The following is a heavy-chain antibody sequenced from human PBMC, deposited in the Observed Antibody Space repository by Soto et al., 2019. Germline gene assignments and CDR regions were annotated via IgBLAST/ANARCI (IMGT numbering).Heavy chain of an antibody. CDR1: GFTFSNAW. Sequence: GGSLRLSCAASGFTFSNAWMSWVRQAPGKGLEWVGRIKSKIKGGTTDYAAPVKGRYTISRDDSKNTLYLQMNSLKTEDTAVYYCTTDDPINRNWGQGTLVTVSS. V-gene: IGHV3-15*01. CDR2: IKSKIKGGTT. CDR3: TTDDPINRN. J-gene: IGHJ4*02.